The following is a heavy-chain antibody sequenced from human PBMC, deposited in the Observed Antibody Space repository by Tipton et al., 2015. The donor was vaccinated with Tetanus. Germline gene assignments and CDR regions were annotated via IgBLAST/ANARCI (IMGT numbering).Heavy chain of an antibody. Sequence: LRLSCTVSGGSISSYNYYWGWIRQPPGKGLEWIGSIYYSGNTYYNPSLRSRVTMSVDTSKIQLSLMLTSVTASDTAVYYCARLSSSTNDAHAFDVWGQGTMVTVSS. CDR3: ARLSSSTNDAHAFDV. D-gene: IGHD2-8*01. CDR2: IYYSGNT. J-gene: IGHJ3*01. CDR1: GGSISSYNYY. V-gene: IGHV4-39*01.